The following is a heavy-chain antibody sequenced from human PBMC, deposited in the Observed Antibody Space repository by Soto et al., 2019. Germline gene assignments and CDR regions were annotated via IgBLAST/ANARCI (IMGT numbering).Heavy chain of an antibody. D-gene: IGHD6-6*01. J-gene: IGHJ4*02. CDR2: IWYDGSNK. Sequence: QVQLVESGGGVVQPGRSLRLSCAASGFAFSSYGMHWVRQTPDKGLEWVALIWYDGSNKYYADSVKGRFTISRDNSKNTLYLQMHSLRAEDTAVYFCARSPPGVAGRYYFDFWGQGTLVTVSS. CDR1: GFAFSSYG. CDR3: ARSPPGVAGRYYFDF. V-gene: IGHV3-33*01.